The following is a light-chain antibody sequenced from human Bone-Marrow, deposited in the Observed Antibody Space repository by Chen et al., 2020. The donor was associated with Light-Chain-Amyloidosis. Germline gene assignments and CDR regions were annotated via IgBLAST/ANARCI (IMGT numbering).Light chain of an antibody. CDR1: SGYIASNY. CDR2: EDN. J-gene: IGLJ2*01. Sequence: FLLFQPHSVSESPWQTVTISSTRSSGYIASNYVHWYQQRPGRSPTIVIYEDNQRPSGVPDRFSGSIDRSSNSASLTISGLKTEDEGDYYCQSYDIAKVFGGGTKVTVL. V-gene: IGLV6-57*01. CDR3: QSYDIAKV.